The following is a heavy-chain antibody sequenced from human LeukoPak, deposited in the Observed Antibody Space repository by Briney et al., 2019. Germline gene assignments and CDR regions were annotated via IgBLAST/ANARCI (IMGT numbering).Heavy chain of an antibody. Sequence: GGSLRLSCAASGHTFSSSSMNCVRQAPGKGREWVSYISSSSGTIYYADAVKGRLTISRDNAKNSRYLQMNSLRDEDTAVYYCERDLVLAVWGQGTTVTVSS. CDR3: ERDLVLAV. CDR2: ISSSSGTI. J-gene: IGHJ6*02. D-gene: IGHD4/OR15-4a*01. V-gene: IGHV3-48*02. CDR1: GHTFSSSS.